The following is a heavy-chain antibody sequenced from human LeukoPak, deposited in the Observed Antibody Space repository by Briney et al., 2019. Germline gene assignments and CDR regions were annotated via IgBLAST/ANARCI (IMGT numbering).Heavy chain of an antibody. CDR3: ARHPYYYYYMDV. CDR2: IYTSGST. Sequence: SETLSLTCTVSGGSISSGSYYWSWIRQPAGKGLEWIGRIYTSGSTNYNPSLKSRVTISVDTSKNQFSLKLSSVTAADTAVYYCARHPYYYYYMDVWGKGTTVTISS. CDR1: GGSISSGSYY. V-gene: IGHV4-61*02. J-gene: IGHJ6*03.